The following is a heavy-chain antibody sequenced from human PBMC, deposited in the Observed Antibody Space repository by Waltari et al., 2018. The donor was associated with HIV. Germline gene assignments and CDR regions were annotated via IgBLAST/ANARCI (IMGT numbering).Heavy chain of an antibody. V-gene: IGHV3-30*02. CDR1: GFPFSSYG. J-gene: IGHJ4*02. CDR3: AKDLFSKGDY. CDR2: IRYDGSNK. Sequence: QVQLVESGGGVVQPGGSLRLSCAASGFPFSSYGMHWVRQAPGKGLEWVAFIRYDGSNKYYADSVKGRFTISRDNSKNTLYLQMNSLRAEDTAVYYCAKDLFSKGDYWGQGTLVTVSS.